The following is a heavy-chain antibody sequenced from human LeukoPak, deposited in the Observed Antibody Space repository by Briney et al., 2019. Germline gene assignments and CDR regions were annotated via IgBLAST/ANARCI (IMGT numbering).Heavy chain of an antibody. CDR3: ARGRIKYCSGGSCYSGSGWFDP. V-gene: IGHV4-34*01. J-gene: IGHJ5*02. CDR2: TNHSGST. CDR1: GGSFSGYY. Sequence: SETLSLTCAVYGGSFSGYYWSWIRQPPGKGLEWNGETNHSGSTNYNPSLKSRVTISVDTSKNQFSLKLSSVTAADTAVYYCARGRIKYCSGGSCYSGSGWFDPWGQGTLVTVSS. D-gene: IGHD2-15*01.